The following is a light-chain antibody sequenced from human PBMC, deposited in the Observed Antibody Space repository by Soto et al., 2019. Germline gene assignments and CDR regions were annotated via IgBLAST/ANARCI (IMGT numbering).Light chain of an antibody. J-gene: IGKJ4*02. CDR1: QSVSSN. CDR3: QQYDDWLRLT. CDR2: YAS. Sequence: EIVMTQSPGTLSVSPGERATLSCRASQSVSSNLAWYQQKPGQAPRLLISYASTRATGIPARFSGSGSGTEFTLTVSSLQSEDFAVYYCQQYDDWLRLTFGGGTRWIS. V-gene: IGKV3-15*01.